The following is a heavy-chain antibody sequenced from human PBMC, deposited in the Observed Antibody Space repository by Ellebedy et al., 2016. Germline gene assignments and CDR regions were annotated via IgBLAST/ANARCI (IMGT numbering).Heavy chain of an antibody. J-gene: IGHJ4*02. V-gene: IGHV3-21*01. Sequence: GGSLRLSXAASGFTFSSYSMNWVRQAPGKGLEWVSSISSSSSYIYYADSVKGRFTISRDNAKNSLYLQMNSLRAEDTAVYYCARGWLRFFDYWGQGTLVTVSS. CDR3: ARGWLRFFDY. D-gene: IGHD5-12*01. CDR2: ISSSSSYI. CDR1: GFTFSSYS.